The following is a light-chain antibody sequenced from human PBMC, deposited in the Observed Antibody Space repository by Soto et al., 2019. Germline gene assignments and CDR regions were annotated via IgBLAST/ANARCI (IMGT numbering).Light chain of an antibody. V-gene: IGKV1-5*01. CDR1: QSISSW. J-gene: IGKJ1*01. Sequence: DLQVTQSSSPLSADVCDRVTLTCRASQSISSWLAWYRQKPGKASKLLIYHAYSLESGVPSRFSGSESGTEFSLTSNSLQPDDFAADYCQQYNTYPWTFCQGTKVDIK. CDR3: QQYNTYPWT. CDR2: HAY.